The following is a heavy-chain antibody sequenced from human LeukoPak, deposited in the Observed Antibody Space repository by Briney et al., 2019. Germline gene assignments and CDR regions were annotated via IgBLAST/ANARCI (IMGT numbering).Heavy chain of an antibody. CDR3: ARVSTYYDILTGYSMASGFDY. CDR1: GGSISSSSYY. CDR2: IYYSGST. J-gene: IGHJ4*02. D-gene: IGHD3-9*01. Sequence: SETLSLTCTVSGGSISSSSYYWGWIRQPPGKGLEWIGSIYYSGSTYYNPSLKSRVTISVDTSKNQFSLKLSSVTAADTAVYYCARVSTYYDILTGYSMASGFDYWGQGTLVTVSS. V-gene: IGHV4-39*07.